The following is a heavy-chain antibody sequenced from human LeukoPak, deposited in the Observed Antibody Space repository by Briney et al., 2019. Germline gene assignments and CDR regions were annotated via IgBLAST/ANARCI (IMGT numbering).Heavy chain of an antibody. V-gene: IGHV3-23*01. CDR1: GFTFSNYA. D-gene: IGHD3-10*01. J-gene: IGHJ2*01. CDR2: VSDKGDAT. CDR3: ARVGPLPTRSAGHYYFDL. Sequence: GGSLRLSCAASGFTFSNYAMSWVRRAPGKGLEWFSTVSDKGDATAHADSVKGRFTISRDNAKNTLSLLTNILRAEDTAVYYCARVGPLPTRSAGHYYFDLWGRGTLVTVSS.